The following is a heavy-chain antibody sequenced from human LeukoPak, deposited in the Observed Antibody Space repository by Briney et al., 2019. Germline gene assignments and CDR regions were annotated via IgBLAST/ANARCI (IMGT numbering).Heavy chain of an antibody. V-gene: IGHV1-69*02. CDR3: ARQYCSGGSCYHIPLDY. D-gene: IGHD2-15*01. CDR2: IIPILGIA. J-gene: IGHJ4*02. CDR1: GGTFSSYT. Sequence: SVKVSCKASGGTFSSYTISWVRQAPGQGLEWMERIIPILGIANYAQKFQGRVTITADKSTSTAYMELSSLRSEDTAVYYCARQYCSGGSCYHIPLDYWGQGTLVTVSS.